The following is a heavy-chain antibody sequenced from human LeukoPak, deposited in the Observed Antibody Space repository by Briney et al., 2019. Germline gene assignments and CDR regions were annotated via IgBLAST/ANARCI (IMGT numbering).Heavy chain of an antibody. CDR2: ISAYNGNT. CDR1: GYTFTSYG. V-gene: IGHV1-18*01. J-gene: IGHJ3*02. Sequence: GASVKVSCKASGYTFTSYGISWVRQAPGQGLEWMGWISAYNGNTNYAQKLQGRVTMTTDTSTSTAYMELRSLRSDDTAVYYCARDRAHYDFWSGYYPDHDAFDIWGQGTMVTVSS. CDR3: ARDRAHYDFWSGYYPDHDAFDI. D-gene: IGHD3-3*01.